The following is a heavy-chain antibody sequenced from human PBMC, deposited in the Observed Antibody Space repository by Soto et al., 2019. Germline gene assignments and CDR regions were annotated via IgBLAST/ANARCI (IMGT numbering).Heavy chain of an antibody. CDR3: AKVQILTPPKDYGDNYYYYAMDV. V-gene: IGHV3-30*18. CDR1: GFTFSSYG. J-gene: IGHJ6*02. Sequence: QVQLVESGGGVVQPGRSLRLSCAPSGFTFSSYGMHWDRQAPGKGLEWVAVISYDGSNKYYADSVKGRFTISRDNSKNTLYLQMNSLRAEDTAVYYCAKVQILTPPKDYGDNYYYYAMDVWGQGTTVTVSS. CDR2: ISYDGSNK. D-gene: IGHD4-17*01.